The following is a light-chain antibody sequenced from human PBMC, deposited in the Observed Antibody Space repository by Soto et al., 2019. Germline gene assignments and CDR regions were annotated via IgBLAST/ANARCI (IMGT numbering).Light chain of an antibody. V-gene: IGLV2-8*01. Sequence: QSALTQPPSAPGSPGQSVTISCTGTSSDVGGYNYVSWYQQHPGKAPKLMIYEVSKRPSGVPGRFSGSKSGNTASLTVSGLQAEDEADYYCSSYAGSNVVFGGGTKLTVL. CDR1: SSDVGGYNY. J-gene: IGLJ2*01. CDR2: EVS. CDR3: SSYAGSNVV.